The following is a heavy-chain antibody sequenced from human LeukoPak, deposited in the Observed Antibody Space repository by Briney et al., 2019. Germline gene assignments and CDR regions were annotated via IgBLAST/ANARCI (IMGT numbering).Heavy chain of an antibody. CDR1: GGSISSGSYY. CDR2: IYTSGST. CDR3: ARGRYGGAAS. V-gene: IGHV4-61*02. J-gene: IGHJ5*02. Sequence: TSETLSLTCTVSGGSISSGSYYWSWIRQPAGKGLEWIGRIYTSGSTNYNPSLKSRVTISLDTSKNQFSLRLSSVTAADTAVYYCARGRYGGAASWGQGTLVSVSS. D-gene: IGHD2-15*01.